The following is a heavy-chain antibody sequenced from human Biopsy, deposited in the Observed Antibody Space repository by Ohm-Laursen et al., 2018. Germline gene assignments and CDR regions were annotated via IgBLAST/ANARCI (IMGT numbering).Heavy chain of an antibody. V-gene: IGHV3-30*03. D-gene: IGHD3-9*01. CDR1: GFTFSSHG. CDR2: FSYDGINK. CDR3: LREAATGYYRTADF. J-gene: IGHJ4*02. Sequence: SLRLSCAASGFTFSSHGMHWVRQAPGKGLEWVAHFSYDGINKHYADSVKGRFTISKDNSKNTLSLQMNSLRVEDTAMYYCLREAATGYYRTADFWGQGTLVTVSS.